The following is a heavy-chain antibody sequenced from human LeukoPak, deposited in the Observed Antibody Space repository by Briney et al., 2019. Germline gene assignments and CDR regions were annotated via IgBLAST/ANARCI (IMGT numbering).Heavy chain of an antibody. CDR3: ARDLREVDTGDY. Sequence: GGSLRLSCAASGFTFSSYAMHWVRQAPGKGLEWVAVISYDGSNKYYADSVKGRFTISRDNSKNTLYLQMNSLRAEDTAVYYCARDLREVDTGDYWGQGTLVTVSS. CDR2: ISYDGSNK. CDR1: GFTFSSYA. J-gene: IGHJ4*02. V-gene: IGHV3-30-3*01. D-gene: IGHD5-18*01.